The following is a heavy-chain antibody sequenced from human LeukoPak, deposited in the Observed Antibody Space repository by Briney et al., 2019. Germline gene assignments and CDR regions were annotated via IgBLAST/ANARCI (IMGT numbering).Heavy chain of an antibody. CDR2: IWYDGSNK. J-gene: IGHJ6*03. D-gene: IGHD5-24*01. CDR1: GFTFSSYG. Sequence: GGSLRLSCAASGFTFSSYGMHWVRQAPGKGLEWVAVIWYDGSNKYYADSVKGRFTISRGNSKNTLYLQMNSLRAEDTAVYYCAKIGEMDPYYYYYMDVWGKGTTVTVSS. V-gene: IGHV3-33*06. CDR3: AKIGEMDPYYYYYMDV.